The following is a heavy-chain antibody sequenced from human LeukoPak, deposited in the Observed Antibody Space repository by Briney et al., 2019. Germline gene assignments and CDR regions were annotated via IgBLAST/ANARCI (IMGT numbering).Heavy chain of an antibody. V-gene: IGHV4-39*01. CDR3: ASPARCGGDCSALLLYY. Sequence: SETLSLTCTVSGGSISSSSYYWGWIRQPPGKGLEWTGSIYYSGSTYYNPSLKSRVTISVDTSKNQFSLKLSSVTAADTAVYYCASPARCGGDCSALLLYYWGQGTLVTVSS. CDR2: IYYSGST. J-gene: IGHJ4*02. CDR1: GGSISSSSYY. D-gene: IGHD2-21*02.